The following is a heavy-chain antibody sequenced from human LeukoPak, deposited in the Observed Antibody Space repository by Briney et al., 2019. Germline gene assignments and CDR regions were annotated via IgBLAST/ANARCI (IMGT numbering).Heavy chain of an antibody. CDR3: ARGYRARSGYFDWLYYMDV. CDR1: GFTFSSYW. J-gene: IGHJ6*03. D-gene: IGHD3-9*01. CDR2: INSDGSST. Sequence: GGSLRLSCAASGFTFSSYWMHWVRQAPGKGLVWVSRINSDGSSTSYADSVKGRFTISRDNAKNTLYLQMNSLRAEDTAVYYCARGYRARSGYFDWLYYMDVWGKGTTVTVSS. V-gene: IGHV3-74*01.